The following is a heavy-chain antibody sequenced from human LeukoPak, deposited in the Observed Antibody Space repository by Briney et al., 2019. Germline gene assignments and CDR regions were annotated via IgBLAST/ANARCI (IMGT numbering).Heavy chain of an antibody. D-gene: IGHD4-17*01. CDR3: TRRHYGDYVVDN. CDR1: GFPFNGSA. J-gene: IGHJ4*02. Sequence: PGGPLRLSCATSGFPFNGSALHWVRQASGQGLEWVGRIRSKAHRYATAYAASVKGRFTVSRDDSKKIAYLQMNSLKTEDTAIYYCTRRHYGDYVVDNWGQGTLVTVSS. V-gene: IGHV3-73*01. CDR2: IRSKAHRYAT.